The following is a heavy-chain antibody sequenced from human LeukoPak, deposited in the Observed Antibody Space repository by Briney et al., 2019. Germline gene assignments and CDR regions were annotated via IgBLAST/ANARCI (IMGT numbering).Heavy chain of an antibody. CDR2: IIPILGIA. D-gene: IGHD6-19*01. CDR3: QIAVASYYSDY. J-gene: IGHJ4*02. Sequence: GASVKVSCKASGGTFSSYAISWVRQAPGQGLEWMGRIIPILGIANYAQKFQGRVTITADKSTSTAYMELSSLRSEDTAVYYCQIAVASYYSDYWGQGTLVTVSS. V-gene: IGHV1-69*04. CDR1: GGTFSSYA.